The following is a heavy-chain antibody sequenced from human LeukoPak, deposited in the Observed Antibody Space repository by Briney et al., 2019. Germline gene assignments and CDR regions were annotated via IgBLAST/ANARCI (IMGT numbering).Heavy chain of an antibody. CDR1: GFTVSSNY. J-gene: IGHJ4*02. D-gene: IGHD3-22*01. Sequence: GGSLRLSCAASGFTVSSNYMSWVRQAPGKGLEWVSYISGSASTIYYADSVKGRFTISRDNAKKSLYLQMNTLSAEDTAVYYCARAPPYDSSGLLDYWGQGTLVTVSS. V-gene: IGHV3-11*01. CDR3: ARAPPYDSSGLLDY. CDR2: ISGSASTI.